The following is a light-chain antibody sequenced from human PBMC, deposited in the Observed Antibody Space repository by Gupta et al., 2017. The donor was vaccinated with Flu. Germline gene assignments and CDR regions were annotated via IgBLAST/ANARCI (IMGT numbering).Light chain of an antibody. CDR1: QSISSR. J-gene: IGKJ1*01. CDR2: KAS. CDR3: QQYNSYTRT. Sequence: DIQMTQSPSTLSASVGDRVTITCRASQSISSRLAWFQQKPGKAPNLLIYKASSLESGVPSRFSGSGSGTEFTLTISSLQPDDSATYYCQQYNSYTRTFGQGTEVEVK. V-gene: IGKV1-5*03.